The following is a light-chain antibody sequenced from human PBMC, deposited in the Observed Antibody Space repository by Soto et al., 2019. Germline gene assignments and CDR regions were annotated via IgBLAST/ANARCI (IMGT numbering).Light chain of an antibody. CDR3: QQRSNWPRWT. J-gene: IGKJ1*01. CDR2: DAS. CDR1: QSVSSY. V-gene: IGKV3-11*01. Sequence: EIVLTQSPATLSLSPGERATLSCRASQSVSSYLAWYQQKPGQAPRLLIYDASNRATGIPARFSGSGSGTDFTLTSISLEPEDFAVYYCQQRSNWPRWTFGQGTKVEIK.